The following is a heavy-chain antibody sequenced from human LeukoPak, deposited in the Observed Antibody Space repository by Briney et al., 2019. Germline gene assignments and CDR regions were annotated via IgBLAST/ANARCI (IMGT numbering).Heavy chain of an antibody. CDR2: ISGSGGST. Sequence: GGSLRLSCAASGFTFSSYAMSWVRQAPGKGLEWVSAISGSGGSTYNADSVKGRFTIARDNSKNTLYLQMNSLRAEDTAVYFCAKGRGWLQFFDYWGQGTLVTVSS. CDR1: GFTFSSYA. D-gene: IGHD5-24*01. CDR3: AKGRGWLQFFDY. V-gene: IGHV3-23*01. J-gene: IGHJ4*02.